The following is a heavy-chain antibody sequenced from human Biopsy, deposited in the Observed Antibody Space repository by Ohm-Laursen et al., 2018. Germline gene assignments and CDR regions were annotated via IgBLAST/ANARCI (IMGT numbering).Heavy chain of an antibody. J-gene: IGHJ4*02. CDR1: GFTFSDHY. CDR3: ARAGPYYSDF. V-gene: IGHV3-23*01. Sequence: SLRLSCAASGFTFSDHYMEWVRQAPGKGLECVSSIGSDARSTLYADSVQGRFTISRGNSKNTLYLQIDNLRAEDTALYYCARAGPYYSDFWGQGTLVTVSS. CDR2: IGSDARST.